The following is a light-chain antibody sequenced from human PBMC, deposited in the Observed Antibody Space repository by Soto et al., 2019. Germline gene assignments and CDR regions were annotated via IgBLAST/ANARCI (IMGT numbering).Light chain of an antibody. Sequence: DIQLTQSPSSLSASVLDRVTITCGASQSISTWLAWYQQKPGKAPRLLIYDASHLESGVPSRFSGSGSGTEFTLTISSLQPDDFATYHCQQYDTYSRTFGQGTKVDIK. CDR1: QSISTW. CDR3: QQYDTYSRT. V-gene: IGKV1-5*01. CDR2: DAS. J-gene: IGKJ1*01.